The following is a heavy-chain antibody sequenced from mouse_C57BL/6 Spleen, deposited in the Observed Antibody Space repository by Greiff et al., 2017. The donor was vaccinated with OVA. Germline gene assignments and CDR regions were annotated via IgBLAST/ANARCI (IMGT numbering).Heavy chain of an antibody. V-gene: IGHV3-6*01. Sequence: VQLQQSGPGLVKPSQSLSLTCSVTGYSITSGYYWNWIRQFPGNKLEWMGYISYDGSNNYNPSLKNRISITRDTSKNQFFLKLNSVTTEDTATYYCARGTRFDYWGQGTTLTVSS. J-gene: IGHJ2*01. CDR2: ISYDGSN. CDR1: GYSITSGYY. CDR3: ARGTRFDY.